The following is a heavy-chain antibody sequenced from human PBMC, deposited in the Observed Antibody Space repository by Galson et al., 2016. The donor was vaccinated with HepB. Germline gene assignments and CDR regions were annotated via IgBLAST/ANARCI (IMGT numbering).Heavy chain of an antibody. V-gene: IGHV3-30-3*01. D-gene: IGHD3/OR15-3a*01. CDR3: AREMSLISHLFDF. Sequence: SLRLSCAASGFTFGSNAMHWARQAPGKGLEWVAVISYEGSTRYYADSVRGRFTSSRDNSRNTLYLQMNSLKPEDTAVYYCAREMSLISHLFDFWGQGTLVTVSS. J-gene: IGHJ4*02. CDR1: GFTFGSNA. CDR2: ISYEGSTR.